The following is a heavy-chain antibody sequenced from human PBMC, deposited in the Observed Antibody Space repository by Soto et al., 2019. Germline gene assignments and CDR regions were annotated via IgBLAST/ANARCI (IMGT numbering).Heavy chain of an antibody. J-gene: IGHJ6*02. CDR1: GGSISSYY. Sequence: SETLSLTCTVSGGSISSYYWSWIRKPAGKGLEWIGRIYTSGSTNYNPSLKSRVTMSVDTSKNQFSLKLSSVTAADTAVYYCARVRMTPYYYYGMDVWGQGTTVTVSS. CDR3: ARVRMTPYYYYGMDV. D-gene: IGHD2-15*01. CDR2: IYTSGST. V-gene: IGHV4-4*07.